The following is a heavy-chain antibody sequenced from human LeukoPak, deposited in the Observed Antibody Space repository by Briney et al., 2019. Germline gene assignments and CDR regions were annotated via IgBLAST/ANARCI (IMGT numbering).Heavy chain of an antibody. CDR2: IYYSGST. J-gene: IGHJ4*02. CDR3: ARERSAAIRYFDY. Sequence: SETLSLTCTVSGGLISSGGYYWSWIRQHPGKGLEWIGYIYYSGSTYYNPSLKSRVTISVDTSKNQFSLKLSSVTAADTAVYYCARERSAAIRYFDYWGQGTLVTVSS. V-gene: IGHV4-31*03. D-gene: IGHD2-2*02. CDR1: GGLISSGGYY.